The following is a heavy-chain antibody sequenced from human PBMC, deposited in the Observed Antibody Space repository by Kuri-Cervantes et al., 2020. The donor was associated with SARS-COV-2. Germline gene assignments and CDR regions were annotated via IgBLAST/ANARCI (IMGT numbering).Heavy chain of an antibody. J-gene: IGHJ4*02. CDR2: FDQSGYT. CDR3: ARAFNWHYYFDS. V-gene: IGHV4-30-2*01. D-gene: IGHD1-7*01. Sequence: LRLSCAVSGGSISDVGYSWTWIRRPPGKGLEWIGYFDQSGYTYYNPSLKSRVTISVDTSKNQFSLRLASMTAADTAVYYCARAFNWHYYFDSWGQGMLVTVSS. CDR1: GGSISDVGYS.